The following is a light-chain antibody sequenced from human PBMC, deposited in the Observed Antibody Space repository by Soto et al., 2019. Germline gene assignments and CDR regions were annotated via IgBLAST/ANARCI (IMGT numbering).Light chain of an antibody. CDR2: GVL. V-gene: IGKV3-20*01. Sequence: IVLTQSPGTVSLSPGESATLSCRASQSIRSNYVAWYQQKPGQAPRLLIYGVLNRATGIPDRFSGSGSGTDFTLTISILEPEDSAVYHWQQYDDSPRTFVQGTKLEIK. CDR1: QSIRSNY. CDR3: QQYDDSPRT. J-gene: IGKJ2*01.